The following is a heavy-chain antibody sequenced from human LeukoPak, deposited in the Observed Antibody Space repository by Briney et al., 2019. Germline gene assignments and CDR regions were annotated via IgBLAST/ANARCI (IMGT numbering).Heavy chain of an antibody. CDR1: GGSISSYY. Sequence: SETLSLTCTVSGGSISSYYWSWIRQPAGKGLEWIGRIHTSGSTNYNPSLKSRVTMSVDTSKNQFSLKLSSVTAADTAVYYCARGGGYPKKYYFDYWGQGTLVTVSS. V-gene: IGHV4-4*07. CDR2: IHTSGST. CDR3: ARGGGYPKKYYFDY. J-gene: IGHJ4*02. D-gene: IGHD3-22*01.